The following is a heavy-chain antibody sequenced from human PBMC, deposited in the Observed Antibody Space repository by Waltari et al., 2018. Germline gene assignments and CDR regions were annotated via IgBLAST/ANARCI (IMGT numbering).Heavy chain of an antibody. Sequence: QVQLQESGPGLVKPSETLSLTCSVSGSTTSLFSWTWIRQSPGKGLEWIGYMSNSGSSKNNPSLRGRVTISLDTSKDQFSLQLISVTAADSAVYFCARDTGGWYFDIWGRGTLVSVSS. CDR1: GSTTSLFS. CDR3: ARDTGGWYFDI. CDR2: MSNSGSS. V-gene: IGHV4-59*01. J-gene: IGHJ2*01. D-gene: IGHD3-10*01.